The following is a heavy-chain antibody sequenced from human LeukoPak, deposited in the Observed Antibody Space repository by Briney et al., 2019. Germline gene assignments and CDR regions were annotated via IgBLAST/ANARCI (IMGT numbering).Heavy chain of an antibody. CDR3: ARDRYYGSGSPFDH. CDR1: GFTFSSYS. Sequence: PGGSLRLSCAASGFTFSSYSMNWVRQAPGKGLEWVSYISSGSNTIYYADSVKGRFTISRDNAKNSLHLQMYSLRDEDTAVYYCARDRYYGSGSPFDHWGQGTLVTVSS. J-gene: IGHJ4*02. V-gene: IGHV3-48*02. CDR2: ISSGSNTI. D-gene: IGHD3-10*01.